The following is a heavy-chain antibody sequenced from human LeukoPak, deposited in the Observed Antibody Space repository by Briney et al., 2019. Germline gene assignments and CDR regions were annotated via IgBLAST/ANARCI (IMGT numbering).Heavy chain of an antibody. J-gene: IGHJ4*02. D-gene: IGHD3-16*01. CDR2: ISGSGFTT. CDR1: GFTFSSYG. V-gene: IGHV3-23*01. Sequence: GGSLRLSCAASGFTFSSYGMNWVRQAPGKGLEWVSAISGSGFTTYYADSVKGRFTISRDNSKNTLYLQMNSLRAEDTAVYYCARFLGSRDYWGQGTLATVSS. CDR3: ARFLGSRDY.